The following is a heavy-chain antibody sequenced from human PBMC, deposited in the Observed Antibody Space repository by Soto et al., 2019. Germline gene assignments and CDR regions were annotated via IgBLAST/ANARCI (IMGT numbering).Heavy chain of an antibody. Sequence: ASVTVSCQASGYTFTSYYMHWVRQAPGQGLEWMGIINPSGGSTSYAQKFQGRVTMTRDTSTSTVYMELSSLRSEDTAVYYCARDVGESPFDYWGQGTLVTVSS. V-gene: IGHV1-46*01. CDR3: ARDVGESPFDY. D-gene: IGHD1-26*01. CDR1: GYTFTSYY. CDR2: INPSGGST. J-gene: IGHJ4*02.